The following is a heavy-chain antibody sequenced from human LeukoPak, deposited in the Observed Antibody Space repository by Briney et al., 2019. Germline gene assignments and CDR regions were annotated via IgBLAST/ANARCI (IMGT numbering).Heavy chain of an antibody. V-gene: IGHV1-46*01. D-gene: IGHD2-15*01. Sequence: ASVKVSCKASGYTFTSYYMHWVRQAPGQGLEWMGLINPTGGSTGYAQKFQGRITMTRDMSTSTDYMELSSLRSEDTAVYYCARGYCSGGSCYSYYYYNYMDVWGKGTTVTVSS. CDR3: ARGYCSGGSCYSYYYYNYMDV. CDR2: INPTGGST. CDR1: GYTFTSYY. J-gene: IGHJ6*03.